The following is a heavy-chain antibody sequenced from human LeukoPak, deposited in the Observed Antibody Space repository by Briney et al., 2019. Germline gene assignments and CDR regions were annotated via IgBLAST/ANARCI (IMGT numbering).Heavy chain of an antibody. CDR2: IWYDGSNK. CDR3: ARELVVVPAARYYFDY. CDR1: GFTFSSYG. Sequence: PGRSLRLSCAASGFTFSSYGMHWVRQAPGKGLEWVAVIWYDGSNKYYADSVKGRLTISRDNSKNTLYLQMNSLRAEDMAVYYCARELVVVPAARYYFDYWGQGTLVTVSS. D-gene: IGHD2-2*01. J-gene: IGHJ4*02. V-gene: IGHV3-33*01.